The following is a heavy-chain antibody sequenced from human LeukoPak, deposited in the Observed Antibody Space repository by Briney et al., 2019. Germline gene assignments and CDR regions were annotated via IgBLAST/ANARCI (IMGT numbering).Heavy chain of an antibody. CDR1: GFTFSSYS. CDR3: ARIMDAVVTPGSDY. J-gene: IGHJ4*02. CDR2: ISSSSSYI. D-gene: IGHD4-23*01. Sequence: GGSLRPSCAASGFTFSSYSMNWVRQAPGKGLEWVSSISSSSSYIYYADSVKGRFTISRDNAKNSLYLQMNSLRAEDTAVYYCARIMDAVVTPGSDYWGQGTLVTVSS. V-gene: IGHV3-21*01.